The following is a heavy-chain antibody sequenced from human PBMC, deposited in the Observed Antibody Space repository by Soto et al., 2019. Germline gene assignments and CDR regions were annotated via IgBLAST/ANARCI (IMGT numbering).Heavy chain of an antibody. V-gene: IGHV3-30-3*01. Sequence: GGSLRLSCAASGFTFSSYAMHWVRQAPGKGLEWVAVISYDGSNKYYADSVKGRFTIPRDNSKNTLYLQMNSLRAEDTAVYYCARPLSSGPYYFDYWGQGTLVTVSS. CDR2: ISYDGSNK. D-gene: IGHD6-19*01. CDR1: GFTFSSYA. CDR3: ARPLSSGPYYFDY. J-gene: IGHJ4*02.